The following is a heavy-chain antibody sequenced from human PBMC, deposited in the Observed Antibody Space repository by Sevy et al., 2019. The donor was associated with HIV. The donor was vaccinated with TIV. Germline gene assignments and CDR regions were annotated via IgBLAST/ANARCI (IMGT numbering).Heavy chain of an antibody. CDR2: ISPSSGFT. V-gene: IGHV1-46*01. J-gene: IGHJ4*02. Sequence: ASVKVSCKASGYTFINYAMKWVRQAPGQGLEWMALISPSSGFTTYAQKFQDRVTMTRDTSTNTVYMELSGLTSEDTAVYYGARLRSCGGACYIFDYWGQGALVTVSS. CDR1: GYTFINYA. CDR3: ARLRSCGGACYIFDY. D-gene: IGHD2-21*02.